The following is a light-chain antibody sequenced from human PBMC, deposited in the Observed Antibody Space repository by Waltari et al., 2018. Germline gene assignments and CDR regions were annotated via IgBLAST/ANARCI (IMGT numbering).Light chain of an antibody. CDR3: CSFAGTYTWV. CDR2: DVT. CDR1: TSDVGGYHY. V-gene: IGLV2-11*01. J-gene: IGLJ3*02. Sequence: SALTQPRSVSGSPGQSVTTSCTGTTSDVGGYHYVSWYQHHPGKAPKLMIFDVTQRPSGVPDRFSGSKSANTASLTISGLQAEDEADYYCCSFAGTYTWVFGGGTKVTVL.